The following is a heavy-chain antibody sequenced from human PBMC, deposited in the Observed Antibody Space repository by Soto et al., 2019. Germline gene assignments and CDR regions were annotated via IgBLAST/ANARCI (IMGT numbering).Heavy chain of an antibody. CDR1: GGSISSSSYY. V-gene: IGHV4-39*01. CDR2: IYYSGST. J-gene: IGHJ4*02. Sequence: SETLSLTCTFSGGSISSSSYYWGWIRQPPGKGLEWIGSIYYSGSTYYNPSLKSRVTISVDTSKNQFSLKLSSVTAADTAVYYCARARGARYFDYWGQGTVVTVSS. CDR3: ARARGARYFDY. D-gene: IGHD2-15*01.